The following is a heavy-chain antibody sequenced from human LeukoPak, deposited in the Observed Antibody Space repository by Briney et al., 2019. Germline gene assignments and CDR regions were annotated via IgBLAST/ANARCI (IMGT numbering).Heavy chain of an antibody. V-gene: IGHV4-59*01. CDR3: ARSSWGYAFDN. CDR2: IYYSGDT. J-gene: IGHJ4*02. D-gene: IGHD5-18*01. CDR1: SDSISSYY. Sequence: PSETLSLSCTVSSDSISSYYWSWIRQPPGKGLEWVGYIYYSGDTNYNPSLKSRVTMSIDTSKKQVSLKLRSVTAADTAVYYCARSSWGYAFDNWGQGTLVTVSS.